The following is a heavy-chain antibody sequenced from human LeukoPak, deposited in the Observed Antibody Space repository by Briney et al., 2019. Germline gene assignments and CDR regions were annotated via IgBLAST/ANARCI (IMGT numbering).Heavy chain of an antibody. CDR1: GFTFSSYS. Sequence: GGSLRLSCAASGFTFSSYSMNWVRQAPGKGLEWVSYISSSSSTIYYEDPVKGRFTISSDNAKNSLYLQMNSLRAEDTAVYYCAKSSGTVVGGFFDYWGQGTLVTVSS. CDR2: ISSSSSTI. D-gene: IGHD4-23*01. V-gene: IGHV3-48*04. CDR3: AKSSGTVVGGFFDY. J-gene: IGHJ4*02.